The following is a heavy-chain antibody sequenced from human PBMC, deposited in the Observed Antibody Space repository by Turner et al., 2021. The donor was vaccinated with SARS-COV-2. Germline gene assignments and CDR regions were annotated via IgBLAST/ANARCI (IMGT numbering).Heavy chain of an antibody. CDR1: GGTFSSYP. D-gene: IGHD5-12*01. CDR2: IIPIFATA. J-gene: IGHJ4*02. CDR3: ARDLGYSGYGASPYFDY. V-gene: IGHV1-69*01. Sequence: QVQLVQSGAAVKKPGSSVKVSCKASGGTFSSYPISWVRQAPGQGREWMGGIIPIFATANYAQKFQGRVTITADESTSTAYMELSSLRSEDTAVYYCARDLGYSGYGASPYFDYWGQGTLVTVSS.